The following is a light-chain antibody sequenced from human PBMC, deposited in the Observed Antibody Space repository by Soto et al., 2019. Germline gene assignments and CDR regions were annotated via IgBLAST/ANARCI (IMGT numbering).Light chain of an antibody. CDR1: SSDVGSYNL. V-gene: IGLV2-23*02. J-gene: IGLJ1*01. Sequence: QSALTQPASVSGSPGQSITISCTGTSSDVGSYNLVSWYQQHPGKAPKLMIYEVSKRPSGVSKRFSGSKSGNTASLTISGLQAEDEADYYCCSYAGSSTFYVFGTGTKLTVL. CDR3: CSYAGSSTFYV. CDR2: EVS.